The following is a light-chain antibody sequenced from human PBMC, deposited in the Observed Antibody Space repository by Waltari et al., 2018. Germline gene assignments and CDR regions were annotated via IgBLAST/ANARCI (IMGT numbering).Light chain of an antibody. Sequence: EIVLTQSPATLSLSPGERATLSCRARKRVSIYLAWYQQKPGQAPRLLLYDTSKRATGLPAMFSGSGSGTDFTLTITSLEPDDFADYYCQQRSAWPLTFGQGTRLEIK. CDR1: KRVSIY. J-gene: IGKJ5*01. CDR3: QQRSAWPLT. V-gene: IGKV3-11*01. CDR2: DTS.